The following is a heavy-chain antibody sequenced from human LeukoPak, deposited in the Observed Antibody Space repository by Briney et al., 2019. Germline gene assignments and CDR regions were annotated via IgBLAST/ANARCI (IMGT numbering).Heavy chain of an antibody. Sequence: GGSLRLSCAASGFTFSSYAMHWVRQAPGKGLEWVAVIPYDGSNKYYADSVKGRFTISRDNSKNTLYLQMNSLRAEDTAVYYCARDSKRYYYGSGSYPDYWGQGTLVTVSS. D-gene: IGHD3-10*01. CDR2: IPYDGSNK. J-gene: IGHJ4*02. CDR1: GFTFSSYA. V-gene: IGHV3-30-3*01. CDR3: ARDSKRYYYGSGSYPDY.